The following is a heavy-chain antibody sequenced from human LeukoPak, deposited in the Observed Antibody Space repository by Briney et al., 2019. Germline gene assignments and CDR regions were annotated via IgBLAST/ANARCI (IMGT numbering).Heavy chain of an antibody. CDR1: GFTFSNAW. J-gene: IGHJ4*02. V-gene: IGHV3-15*01. Sequence: GGSLRLSCAASGFTFSNAWMNWVRQTPGKGLGWVARIKRQTEGWTTDYAAPVKGRFTISRDDSKSTLYLQMNSLETEDTAVYYCSRNADHDWWGQGTLVTVSS. CDR2: IKRQTEGWTT. D-gene: IGHD1-14*01. CDR3: SRNADHDW.